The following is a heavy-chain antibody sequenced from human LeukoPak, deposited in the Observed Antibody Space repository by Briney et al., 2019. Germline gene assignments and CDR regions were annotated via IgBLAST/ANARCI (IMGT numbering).Heavy chain of an antibody. Sequence: SGGSLRLSCAGSGFIFNNYAMHWVQQPPGKGLEWVSGISWNSGSIDYADSVKGRLTISRDNAKNSLYLQMNSLRVEDTAFYYCAKDNRRHYTSGPNPDSLHWGQGALVTVSS. D-gene: IGHD6-19*01. CDR1: GFIFNNYA. J-gene: IGHJ4*02. CDR3: AKDNRRHYTSGPNPDSLH. CDR2: ISWNSGSI. V-gene: IGHV3-9*01.